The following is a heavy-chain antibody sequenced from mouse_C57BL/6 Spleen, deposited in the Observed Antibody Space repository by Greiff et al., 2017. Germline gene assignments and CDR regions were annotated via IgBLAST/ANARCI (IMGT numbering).Heavy chain of an antibody. D-gene: IGHD1-1*01. Sequence: QVQLQQSGAELARPGASVKLSCKASGYTFTSYGISWVKQRTGQGLEWIGEIYPRSGNTYYNEKFKGKATLTADKSSSTAYMELRSLTSEDSAVYFCAPITTVVATRGYAMDYWGQGTSVTVSS. CDR2: IYPRSGNT. CDR1: GYTFTSYG. CDR3: APITTVVATRGYAMDY. J-gene: IGHJ4*01. V-gene: IGHV1-81*01.